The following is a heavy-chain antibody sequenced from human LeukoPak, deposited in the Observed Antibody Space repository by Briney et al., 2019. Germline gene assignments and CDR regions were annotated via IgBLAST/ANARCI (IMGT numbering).Heavy chain of an antibody. CDR1: GFTFSSSA. CDR3: AKDRDCSSTGCYVFAN. D-gene: IGHD2-2*01. J-gene: IGHJ4*02. CDR2: ISGSDGST. Sequence: GGSLRLSCAGSGFTFSSSAMGWVRQAPGKGLEWVSTISGSDGSTYYADSVRGRFTISRDNSKNTMYLQMNNLRAEDTAIYYCAKDRDCSSTGCYVFANWGQGTLVTVSS. V-gene: IGHV3-23*01.